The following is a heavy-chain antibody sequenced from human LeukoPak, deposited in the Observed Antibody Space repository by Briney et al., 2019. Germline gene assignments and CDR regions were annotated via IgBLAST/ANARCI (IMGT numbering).Heavy chain of an antibody. J-gene: IGHJ4*02. Sequence: SEPLSLTCSGSNYSISNSLYWGWLRQPPGKGLEWIGSIYRSGSTFYNPSLKSRVTISVDTSKNQFSLKLSSVTAADTAMYHCVRRDCSSGTCQFYDYWGQGTLVTVSS. D-gene: IGHD2-15*01. CDR2: IYRSGST. V-gene: IGHV4-38-2*02. CDR3: VRRDCSSGTCQFYDY. CDR1: NYSISNSLY.